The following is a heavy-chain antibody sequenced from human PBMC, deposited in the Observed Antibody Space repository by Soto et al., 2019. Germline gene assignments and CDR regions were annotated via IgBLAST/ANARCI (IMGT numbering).Heavy chain of an antibody. Sequence: PGGSLRLSCAASGFTFSSYAMTWVRQAPGKGLEWVAAISGGGGSTYYADSVKGRFTISRDNSKNTLYLQMNSLRAEDTAVYYCAKDLNGYCSGGSCHWDYYYGMDVWGQGTTVTVSS. J-gene: IGHJ6*02. CDR1: GFTFSSYA. CDR3: AKDLNGYCSGGSCHWDYYYGMDV. D-gene: IGHD2-15*01. V-gene: IGHV3-23*01. CDR2: ISGGGGST.